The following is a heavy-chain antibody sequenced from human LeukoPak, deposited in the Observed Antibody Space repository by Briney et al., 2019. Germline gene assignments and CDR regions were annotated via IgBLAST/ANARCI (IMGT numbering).Heavy chain of an antibody. CDR1: GLSLSSFG. D-gene: IGHD5-24*01. CDR3: ARGSRELDY. Sequence: PGESLRLSCAASGLSLSSFGMHWVRQAPGKGLEWVAGIGYDGSHESEAESVKGRFTISRDNSRNTVYLQMNSLRVDDTAVYYCARGSRELDYWGQGTLVIVSS. V-gene: IGHV3-33*01. CDR2: IGYDGSHE. J-gene: IGHJ4*02.